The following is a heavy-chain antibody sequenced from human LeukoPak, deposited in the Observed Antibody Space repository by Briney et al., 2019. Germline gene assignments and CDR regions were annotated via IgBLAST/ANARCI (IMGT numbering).Heavy chain of an antibody. V-gene: IGHV4-59*08. D-gene: IGHD3/OR15-3a*01. J-gene: IGHJ4*02. CDR1: GGSIRRYS. Sequence: PSETLSLTCTVSGGSIRRYSWSWIRQPPGKGLEWLGHIYYTGITNYDPYLKSRVSISLDTSKNQFSRRLTSVTAADTAVYYCARHVSWTGYAGYYFDFWGQGALVTVS. CDR2: IYYTGIT. CDR3: ARHVSWTGYAGYYFDF.